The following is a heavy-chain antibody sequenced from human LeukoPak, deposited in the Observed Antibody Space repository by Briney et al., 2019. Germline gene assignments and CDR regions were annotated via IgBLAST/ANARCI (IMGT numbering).Heavy chain of an antibody. Sequence: GGSLRLSCAASGFTFSSYGMHWVRQAPGKGLEWVAFIRYDGSNKYYADSVKGRSTISRDNSKNTLYLQMNSLRAEDTAVYYCAKDRAMVRGVIITTDYWGQGTLVTVSS. CDR1: GFTFSSYG. CDR2: IRYDGSNK. J-gene: IGHJ4*02. D-gene: IGHD3-10*01. CDR3: AKDRAMVRGVIITTDY. V-gene: IGHV3-30*02.